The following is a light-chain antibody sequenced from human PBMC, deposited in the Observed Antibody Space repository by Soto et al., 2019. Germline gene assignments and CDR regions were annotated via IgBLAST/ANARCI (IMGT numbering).Light chain of an antibody. Sequence: DIQMTQSPSTLSASVGDRVTITCRASQSISSWLAWYQQKPGKAPKLLIYKASSLESGFPSRFSGSGSGTEFTLTISSLQPDDFATYYCQQYNSPYTFGQGTKLEIK. V-gene: IGKV1-5*03. CDR3: QQYNSPYT. CDR2: KAS. J-gene: IGKJ2*01. CDR1: QSISSW.